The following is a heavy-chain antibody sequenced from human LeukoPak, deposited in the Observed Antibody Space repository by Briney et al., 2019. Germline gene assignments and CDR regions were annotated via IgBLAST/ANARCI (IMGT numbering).Heavy chain of an antibody. CDR1: GFTFSRYW. V-gene: IGHV3-23*01. CDR3: AKDRGSSYNPFFDY. Sequence: PGGSLGLSCAASGFTFSRYWMSWVRQAPGKGLEWVSAISGSGGSTYYADSVKGRFTISRDNSKNTLYLQMNSLRAEDTAVYYCAKDRGSSYNPFFDYWGQGTLVTVSS. D-gene: IGHD6-13*01. J-gene: IGHJ4*02. CDR2: ISGSGGST.